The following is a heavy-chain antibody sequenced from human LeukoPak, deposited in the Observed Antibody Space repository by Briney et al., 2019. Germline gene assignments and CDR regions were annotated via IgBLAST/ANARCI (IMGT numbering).Heavy chain of an antibody. Sequence: GALELSFAGSGFPFRSYAMGLVRPAPGKGVGGVSAISGSGGSTYYADSVKGRFTISRDNSKNTLYLQMNSLRAEDTAVYYCAKDSSSWGHFDYWGQGTLVTVSS. V-gene: IGHV3-23*01. CDR2: ISGSGGST. D-gene: IGHD6-13*01. J-gene: IGHJ4*02. CDR1: GFPFRSYA. CDR3: AKDSSSWGHFDY.